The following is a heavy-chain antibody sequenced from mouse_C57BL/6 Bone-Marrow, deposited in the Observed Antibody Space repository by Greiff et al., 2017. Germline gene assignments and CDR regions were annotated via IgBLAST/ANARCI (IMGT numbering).Heavy chain of an antibody. V-gene: IGHV5-6*01. CDR2: ISSGGSYT. CDR1: GFTFSSYG. D-gene: IGHD1-1*01. J-gene: IGHJ4*01. CDR3: ARPYYYGCCEAMDY. Sequence: EVQLLESGGDLVKPGGSLKLSCAASGFTFSSYGMSWVRQTPDKRLEWVASISSGGSYTYYPDSVKGRFTIARDNANNTLYLQMSSLKSEDTAVYYCARPYYYGCCEAMDYWGQGTSVTVSA.